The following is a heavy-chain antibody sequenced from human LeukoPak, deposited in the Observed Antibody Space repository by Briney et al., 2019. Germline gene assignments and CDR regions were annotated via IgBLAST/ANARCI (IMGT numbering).Heavy chain of an antibody. J-gene: IGHJ4*02. D-gene: IGHD6-13*01. V-gene: IGHV4-31*03. CDR2: IYYSGST. Sequence: SQTLSLTCTVSGGSISSGGYYWSWIRQHPGKGLEWIGYIYYSGSTYYNPSLKSRVTISVDTSKNQFSLKLSSATAADTAVYYCARGIAAAGYFDYWGQGTLVTVSS. CDR1: GGSISSGGYY. CDR3: ARGIAAAGYFDY.